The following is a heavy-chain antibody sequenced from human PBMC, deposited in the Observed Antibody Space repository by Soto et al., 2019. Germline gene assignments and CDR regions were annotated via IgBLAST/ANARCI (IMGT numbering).Heavy chain of an antibody. J-gene: IGHJ6*02. Sequence: ASVKVSCKASGYTFTGYYMHWVRQAPGQGLEWMGWINPNIGGTNYAQKFQGWVTMTRDTSISTAYMELSRLRSDDTAVYYCAREYCGGDCYPRTYYYYGMDVWGQGTTVTVSS. CDR2: INPNIGGT. V-gene: IGHV1-2*04. CDR3: AREYCGGDCYPRTYYYYGMDV. D-gene: IGHD2-21*02. CDR1: GYTFTGYY.